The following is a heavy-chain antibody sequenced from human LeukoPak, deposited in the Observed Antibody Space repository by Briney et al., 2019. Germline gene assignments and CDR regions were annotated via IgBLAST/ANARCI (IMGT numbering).Heavy chain of an antibody. CDR2: IYYSGST. D-gene: IGHD3-10*01. V-gene: IGHV4-39*01. Sequence: PSETLSLTCTVSGGSISSSSYYWGWIRQPPGKGLEWIGSIYYSGSTYYNPSLKSRVTISVDTSKNQFSLKLSSVTAADTAVYYCASHNPLGDVEFDYWGQGTLVTVSS. CDR3: ASHNPLGDVEFDY. CDR1: GGSISSSSYY. J-gene: IGHJ4*02.